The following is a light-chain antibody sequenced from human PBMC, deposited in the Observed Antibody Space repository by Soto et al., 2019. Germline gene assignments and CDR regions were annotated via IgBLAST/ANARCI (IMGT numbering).Light chain of an antibody. CDR1: QSVSSSY. V-gene: IGKV3D-20*02. CDR2: DAS. Sequence: EIVLTQSPGTLSLSPGERATLSCRASQSVSSSYLAWYQQKPGQAPRLLIYDASTRAADVPARFSGSGSGTDFTLTISSLEPGDFALYYCQQRSSWPLTFGGGTKVDIK. J-gene: IGKJ4*01. CDR3: QQRSSWPLT.